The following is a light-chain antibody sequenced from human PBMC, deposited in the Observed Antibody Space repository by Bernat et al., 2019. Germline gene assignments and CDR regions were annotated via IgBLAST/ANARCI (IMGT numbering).Light chain of an antibody. CDR3: QQSHMAPPIT. CDR2: ASS. V-gene: IGKV1-39*01. CDR1: QTIANY. J-gene: IGKJ5*01. Sequence: DIQMTQAPSSLSASVVDRVTITCRASQTIANYLNWFQQKPGRAPKLLIYASSTLQSGVPSRFSGSGSGTEFTLTISSLQPEDFATYYCQQSHMAPPITFGQGTRLDIK.